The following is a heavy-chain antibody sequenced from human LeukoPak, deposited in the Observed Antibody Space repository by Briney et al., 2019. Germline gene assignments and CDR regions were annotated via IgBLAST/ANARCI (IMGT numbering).Heavy chain of an antibody. Sequence: HPGGSLRLSCSASGFSFGGYTMSWVRQAPGKGLEWVSAICGSDGSRYYADSVKGRFTISRDNSKNTLYLQMNSLRGEDTAVYYCAKGGSPSCYSSSGYWGQGTLVTVSS. D-gene: IGHD2-2*01. CDR2: ICGSDGSR. J-gene: IGHJ4*02. V-gene: IGHV3-23*01. CDR3: AKGGSPSCYSSSGY. CDR1: GFSFGGYT.